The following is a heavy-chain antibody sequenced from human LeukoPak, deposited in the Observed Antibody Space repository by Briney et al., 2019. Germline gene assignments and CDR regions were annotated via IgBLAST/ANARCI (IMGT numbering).Heavy chain of an antibody. D-gene: IGHD6-19*01. CDR2: INPDGSER. Sequence: GGSLRLSCAASGFSFSSYYMSWVRQAPGRGLEWVALINPDGSERYYVDSVKGRFTISRDNARNSLYLQMDSLRDDDTAMYFCTRDLAAVPGPRMDVWGQGTTVTVSS. CDR3: TRDLAAVPGPRMDV. V-gene: IGHV3-7*03. CDR1: GFSFSSYY. J-gene: IGHJ6*02.